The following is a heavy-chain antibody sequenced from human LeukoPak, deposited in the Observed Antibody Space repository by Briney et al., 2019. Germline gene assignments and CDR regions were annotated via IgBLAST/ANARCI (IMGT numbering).Heavy chain of an antibody. Sequence: GESLKISRKASGYSFSNYWIGWVRQMPGKGLEWMGIIYPSDSDTRYSPSFQGQVTISADKSISTAYLQWSSLEASDTAMYYCARPSNSGYDFWGQGALVTVSS. D-gene: IGHD5-12*01. CDR3: ARPSNSGYDF. CDR1: GYSFSNYW. J-gene: IGHJ4*02. CDR2: IYPSDSDT. V-gene: IGHV5-51*01.